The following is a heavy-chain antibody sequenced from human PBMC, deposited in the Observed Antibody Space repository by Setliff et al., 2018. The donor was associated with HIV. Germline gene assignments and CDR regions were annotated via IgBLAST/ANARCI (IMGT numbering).Heavy chain of an antibody. Sequence: ASVKVSCKASGYTFTGYYMHWVRQAPGQGLEWMGWINPNSGGTNYAQKFQGRVTMTRNTSISTAYMELSSLRSEDTAVYYCARGAWYTSGWYSSRYMDVWGKGTTVTVSS. D-gene: IGHD6-19*01. J-gene: IGHJ6*03. CDR2: INPNSGGT. V-gene: IGHV1-2*02. CDR1: GYTFTGYY. CDR3: ARGAWYTSGWYSSRYMDV.